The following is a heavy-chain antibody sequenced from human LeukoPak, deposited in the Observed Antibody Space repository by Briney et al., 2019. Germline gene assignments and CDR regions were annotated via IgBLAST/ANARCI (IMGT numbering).Heavy chain of an antibody. J-gene: IGHJ4*02. V-gene: IGHV1-2*02. CDR2: INPNSGGT. D-gene: IGHD5-18*01. Sequence: ASVKVSCKASGYSFTGYYMHWVRQAPGQGLEWMGWINPNSGGTKYAQKFKGRVSMTRDTSISTAYMELSRLRSDDTAVYYCARVDTAMVAGGGDYWGQGTLVTVSS. CDR3: ARVDTAMVAGGGDY. CDR1: GYSFTGYY.